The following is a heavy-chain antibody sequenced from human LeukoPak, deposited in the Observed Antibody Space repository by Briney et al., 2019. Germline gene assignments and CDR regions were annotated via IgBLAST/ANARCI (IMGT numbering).Heavy chain of an antibody. CDR1: GGTFSINA. V-gene: IGHV1-69*05. CDR3: ARDKNSGECVSNSCYGVWPLDI. D-gene: IGHD2-2*01. J-gene: IGHJ3*02. Sequence: ASVKAPCKASGGTFSINAITWVRQAPGQGLEWMGGIIPMSETPKYTQKFQGRVTIATDESTNTAYMELSSLRSEDTAVYYCARDKNSGECVSNSCYGVWPLDIWGQGQWSPSLQ. CDR2: IIPMSETP.